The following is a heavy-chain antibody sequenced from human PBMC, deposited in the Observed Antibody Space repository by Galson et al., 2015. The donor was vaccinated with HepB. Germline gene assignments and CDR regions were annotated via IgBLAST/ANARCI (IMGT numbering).Heavy chain of an antibody. CDR2: INAGYGST. Sequence: SVKVSCKASGYTFTNYAMQWVRQAPGQGLDWMGWINAGYGSTGYSQKFQGRVTFTRDTSATTDYMELSSLRSEDTAVYYWARALPRVGSWRLLGYWGQGTLVTVSS. CDR1: GYTFTNYA. CDR3: ARALPRVGSWRLLGY. J-gene: IGHJ4*02. V-gene: IGHV1-3*01. D-gene: IGHD2-21*02.